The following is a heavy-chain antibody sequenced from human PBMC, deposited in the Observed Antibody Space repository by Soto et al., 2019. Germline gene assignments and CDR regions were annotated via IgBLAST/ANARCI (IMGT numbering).Heavy chain of an antibody. CDR2: ISYDGSNK. D-gene: IGHD2-21*02. V-gene: IGHV3-30*18. Sequence: GGSLRLSCAASGFTFSSYGMHWVRQAPGKGLEWVAVISYDGSNKYYADSVKGRFTISRDNSKNTLYLQMNSLRAEDTAVYYCEKDSGDYVLAYWGQGTMVTVYS. CDR1: GFTFSSYG. CDR3: EKDSGDYVLAY. J-gene: IGHJ4*02.